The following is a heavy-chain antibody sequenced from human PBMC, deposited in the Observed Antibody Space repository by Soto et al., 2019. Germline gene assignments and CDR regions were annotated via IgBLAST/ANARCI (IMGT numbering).Heavy chain of an antibody. CDR3: ARGWELLEYYYYGMDV. V-gene: IGHV4-59*08. CDR1: GGSISSYY. CDR2: IYYSGST. Sequence: SETLSLTCTVSGGSISSYYWSWIRQPPGKGLEWIGYIYYSGSTNYNPSLKSRVTISVDTSKNQFSLKLSSVTAADTAVYYCARGWELLEYYYYGMDVWGQGTTVTVSS. J-gene: IGHJ6*02. D-gene: IGHD1-26*01.